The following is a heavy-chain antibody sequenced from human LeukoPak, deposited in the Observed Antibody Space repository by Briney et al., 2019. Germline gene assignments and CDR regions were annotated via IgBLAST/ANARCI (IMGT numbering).Heavy chain of an antibody. CDR3: AIPYGSGSYYFDY. Sequence: SETLSLTCAVYGGSFSGYYWGWIRQPPGKGLEWIGEINHSGSTNYNPSLKSRVTISVDTSKNQFSLKLSSVTAADTAVYYCAIPYGSGSYYFDYWGQGTLVTVSS. CDR2: INHSGST. J-gene: IGHJ4*02. D-gene: IGHD3-10*01. CDR1: GGSFSGYY. V-gene: IGHV4-34*01.